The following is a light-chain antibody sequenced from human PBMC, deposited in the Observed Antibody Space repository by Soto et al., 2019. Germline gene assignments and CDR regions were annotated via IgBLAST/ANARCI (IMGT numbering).Light chain of an antibody. CDR1: QSVSDSY. CDR3: RHYGTSAL. Sequence: EIVLTQSPGTLSLSPGERATLSCRASQSVSDSYLAWYQQKPGQAPRLLIYASSRATGIPDRFSGSGSGTDFALTISRREPEGFAVYYCRHYGTSALFGPGTKVDIK. CDR2: AS. J-gene: IGKJ3*01. V-gene: IGKV3-20*01.